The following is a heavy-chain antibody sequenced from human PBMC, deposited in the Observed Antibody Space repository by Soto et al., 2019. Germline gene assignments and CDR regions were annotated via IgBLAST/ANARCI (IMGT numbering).Heavy chain of an antibody. CDR1: GFTFSSYA. D-gene: IGHD2-2*01. Sequence: QVQLVESGGGVVQPGRSLRLSCAASGFTFSSYAMHWVRQAPGKGLEWVAVISYDGSNKYYADSVKGRFTISRDNSKNTLYLQMNSLRAEDTAVYYCARDPEDIVLVPAAYPAYAFDIWGQGTMVTVSS. V-gene: IGHV3-30-3*01. CDR2: ISYDGSNK. J-gene: IGHJ3*02. CDR3: ARDPEDIVLVPAAYPAYAFDI.